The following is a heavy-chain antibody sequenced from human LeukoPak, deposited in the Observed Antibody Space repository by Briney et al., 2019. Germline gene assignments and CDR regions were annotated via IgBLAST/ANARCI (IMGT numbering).Heavy chain of an antibody. Sequence: SETLSLTCTVSGDSISSYYWSWIRQPPGKGLEWIGYICYSGSTNYNPSLKSRVTISVDTSKNQFSLRQSSVTSADTAVYYCARVNSYDSSGTYYWGQGTLVTVSS. V-gene: IGHV4-59*01. J-gene: IGHJ4*02. CDR1: GDSISSYY. CDR3: ARVNSYDSSGTYY. D-gene: IGHD3-22*01. CDR2: ICYSGST.